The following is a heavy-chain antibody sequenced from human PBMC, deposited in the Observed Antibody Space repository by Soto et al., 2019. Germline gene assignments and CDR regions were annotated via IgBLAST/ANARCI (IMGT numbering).Heavy chain of an antibody. CDR3: ARGLVIRPSYYHGMDV. J-gene: IGHJ6*02. CDR2: ISSIGST. Sequence: QVQLQESGPGLVKPSQTLSLTCTVSGGSISSGDYFWSWIRQSPGKGLDWIGYISSIGSTYYNPSLKSRVSVSRDTSKNQFSLKRSSVTTTDTAVYYCARGLVIRPSYYHGMDVWGQGTTVTFS. V-gene: IGHV4-30-4*01. D-gene: IGHD3-9*01. CDR1: GGSISSGDYF.